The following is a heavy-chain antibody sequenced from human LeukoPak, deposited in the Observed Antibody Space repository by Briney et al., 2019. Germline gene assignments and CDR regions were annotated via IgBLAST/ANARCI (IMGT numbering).Heavy chain of an antibody. CDR3: ARGQDGYNLSYYYYYYMDV. J-gene: IGHJ6*03. V-gene: IGHV4-61*02. CDR2: IYNSGTT. Sequence: SETLSLTCTVSGGSISSGSYYWSWIRQPAGKGLEGIGRIYNSGTTNYNPSLKSRVTILVDTSKNLFSLKLPSVTAADTAVYYCARGQDGYNLSYYYYYYMDVWGKGTTVTVSS. D-gene: IGHD5-24*01. CDR1: GGSISSGSYY.